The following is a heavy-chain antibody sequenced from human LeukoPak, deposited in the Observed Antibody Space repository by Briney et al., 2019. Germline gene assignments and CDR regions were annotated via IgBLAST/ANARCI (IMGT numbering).Heavy chain of an antibody. D-gene: IGHD1-26*01. Sequence: GGSLRLSCAASGFTFSSYWMSWVRQASGKGLEWVANITPEGSQKYYLDSVKGRFTISRDNAKNLMFLQMNNLRADDTAVYYCARDPEVGAFDMWGQGTMVTVSS. J-gene: IGHJ3*02. CDR2: ITPEGSQK. CDR1: GFTFSSYW. V-gene: IGHV3-7*01. CDR3: ARDPEVGAFDM.